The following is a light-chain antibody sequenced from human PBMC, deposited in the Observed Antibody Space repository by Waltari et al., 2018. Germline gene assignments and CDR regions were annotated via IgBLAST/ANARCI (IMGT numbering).Light chain of an antibody. Sequence: EIVVTQSPAALSVSPGASVTLSCRASQSVRSNLAWYKQNPGQAPRLLIYSASTRATGIPARFSGYGSGAESTLTISSLQSEDFAIYYCQQYDVWPYTFGQGTKLDIK. V-gene: IGKV3-15*01. CDR3: QQYDVWPYT. J-gene: IGKJ2*01. CDR2: SAS. CDR1: QSVRSN.